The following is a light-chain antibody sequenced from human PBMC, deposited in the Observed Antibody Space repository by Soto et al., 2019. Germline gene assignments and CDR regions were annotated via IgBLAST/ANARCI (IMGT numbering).Light chain of an antibody. CDR1: QSVSES. Sequence: EIVLTQSPATLSLSPGERATLSCRASQSVSESLAWYQQKPGQAPRLLIYGASTRPTGIPARFSGSGSGTDFTLTISRLEPEDFAVYYCQQYGSSGTFGQGTKVDI. J-gene: IGKJ1*01. CDR3: QQYGSSGT. V-gene: IGKV3-20*01. CDR2: GAS.